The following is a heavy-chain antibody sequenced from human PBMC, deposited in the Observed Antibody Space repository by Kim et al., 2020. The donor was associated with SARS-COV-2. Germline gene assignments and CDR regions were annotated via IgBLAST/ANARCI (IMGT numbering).Heavy chain of an antibody. Sequence: GGSLRLSCAASGFIVTNHYLTWVRQAPVKGLEWLSMSHIDGTTYSAYSVRGRFTLSRYTYEHTIYLQMNNLRAEDTAIYFCRRVHWGDTPPWGQGTRVTISS. CDR2: SHIDGTT. V-gene: IGHV3-53*01. J-gene: IGHJ5*02. CDR3: RRVHWGDTPP. CDR1: GFIVTNHY. D-gene: IGHD7-27*01.